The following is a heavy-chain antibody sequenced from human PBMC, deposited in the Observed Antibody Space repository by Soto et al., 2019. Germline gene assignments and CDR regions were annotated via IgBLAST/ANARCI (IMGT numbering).Heavy chain of an antibody. CDR2: INLKAGGT. V-gene: IGHV1-2*02. Sequence: ASVKVSCKASAYTFTGYYMHWLRQAPGQGLEWMAWINLKAGGTHYAQTFQRKVSLTRDTSSSTAYMDLSSLSSDDTPVYFCAREGPIEVAVVAPPPFSFWGQGTLVTVSS. D-gene: IGHD2-15*01. CDR3: AREGPIEVAVVAPPPFSF. CDR1: AYTFTGYY. J-gene: IGHJ4*02.